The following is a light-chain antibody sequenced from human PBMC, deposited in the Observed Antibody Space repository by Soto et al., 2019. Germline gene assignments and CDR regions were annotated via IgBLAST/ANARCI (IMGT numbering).Light chain of an antibody. J-gene: IGKJ1*01. V-gene: IGKV1-5*01. Sequence: DIQMTQSPSTLSAYVGDRVTIAFRASQSVGGSLAWYQQKPGKAPKLLIYDASSLESGVPSRFSGSGSGTEFTLTISSLQTDDFATYYCQQYDSYSWTFGQGTKVDI. CDR2: DAS. CDR3: QQYDSYSWT. CDR1: QSVGGS.